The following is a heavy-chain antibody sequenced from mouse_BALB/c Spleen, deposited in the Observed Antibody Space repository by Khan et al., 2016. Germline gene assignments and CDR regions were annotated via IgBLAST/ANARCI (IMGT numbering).Heavy chain of an antibody. D-gene: IGHD2-1*01. V-gene: IGHV3-8*02. CDR3: ARWDGNYGYYAMDY. J-gene: IGHJ4*01. CDR2: ISYSGST. Sequence: EVQLQESGPSLVKPSQTLSLTCSVTGDSITSGYWNWIRKFPGNKLEYMGYISYSGSTYYNPSLKSRISITRDTSKNQYYLQLNSATTEDTATYYCARWDGNYGYYAMDYWGQGTSVTVSS. CDR1: GDSITSGY.